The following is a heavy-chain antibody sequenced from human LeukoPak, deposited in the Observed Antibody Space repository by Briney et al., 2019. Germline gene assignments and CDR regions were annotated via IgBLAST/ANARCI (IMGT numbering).Heavy chain of an antibody. CDR3: ARGAPGHYAFWSGYSYFDY. CDR2: IYTSGST. V-gene: IGHV4-4*07. J-gene: IGHJ4*02. D-gene: IGHD3-3*01. Sequence: SETLSLTCTVSGGSISGYYWSWIRQPAGKGLEWIGRIYTSGSTNYNPSLKSRVTISVDKSKNQFSLKLSSVTAADTAVYYCARGAPGHYAFWSGYSYFDYWGQGTLVTVSS. CDR1: GGSISGYY.